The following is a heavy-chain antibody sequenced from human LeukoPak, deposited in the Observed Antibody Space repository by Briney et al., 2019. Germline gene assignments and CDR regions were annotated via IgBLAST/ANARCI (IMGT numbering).Heavy chain of an antibody. J-gene: IGHJ6*03. D-gene: IGHD6-19*01. CDR1: GGSISSSSYY. Sequence: TSETLSLTCTVSGGSISSSSYYWGWIRQPPGKGLEWIGSIYYSGSTYYNPSLKSRVTISVDTSKNQFSLKLSSVTAADTAVYYCARHQYSSGWYALAYYMDVWGKGTTVTVSS. CDR3: ARHQYSSGWYALAYYMDV. V-gene: IGHV4-39*07. CDR2: IYYSGST.